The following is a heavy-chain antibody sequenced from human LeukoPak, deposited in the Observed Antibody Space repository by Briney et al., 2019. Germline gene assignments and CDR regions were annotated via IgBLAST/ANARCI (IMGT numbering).Heavy chain of an antibody. J-gene: IGHJ4*02. D-gene: IGHD3-10*01. V-gene: IGHV3-30*18. CDR2: ISYDGSNK. Sequence: GGSLRLSCAASGFTFSSYGMHWVRQAPGKGLEWVAVISYDGSNKYYADSVKGRFTISRDNAKNSLYLQMNSLRAEDTALYYCAKDIFTMVRGVVDYWGQGTLVTVSS. CDR1: GFTFSSYG. CDR3: AKDIFTMVRGVVDY.